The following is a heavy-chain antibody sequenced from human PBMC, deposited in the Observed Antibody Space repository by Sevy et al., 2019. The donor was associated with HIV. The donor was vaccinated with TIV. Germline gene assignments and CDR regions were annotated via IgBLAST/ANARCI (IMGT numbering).Heavy chain of an antibody. J-gene: IGHJ6*02. CDR1: GYTFTGYY. V-gene: IGHV1-2*06. CDR2: INPNSGGT. Sequence: ASVKVSCKASGYTFTGYYMHWVRQAPGQGLEWMGRINPNSGGTNYAQKFQGRVTMTRDTSISTAYMELSRLRSDDTAMYYCAREHCSSTSCYRSGTDVWGQGTTVTVSS. CDR3: AREHCSSTSCYRSGTDV. D-gene: IGHD2-2*02.